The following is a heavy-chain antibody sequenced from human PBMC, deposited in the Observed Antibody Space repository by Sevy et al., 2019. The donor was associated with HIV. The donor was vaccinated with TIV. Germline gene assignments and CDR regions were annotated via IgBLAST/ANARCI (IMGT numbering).Heavy chain of an antibody. V-gene: IGHV1-2*02. Sequence: ASVKVSCKASGYSFTGYYVHWLRQAPGQGLEWMGWINPGTGGTYFERRFQDRVTLTTGKSITTAFMELNGLTFEDTAVYYCARMGDYADTSGYYPLKYWGQGTLVTVSS. J-gene: IGHJ4*02. CDR2: INPGTGGT. CDR1: GYSFTGYY. CDR3: ARMGDYADTSGYYPLKY. D-gene: IGHD3-22*01.